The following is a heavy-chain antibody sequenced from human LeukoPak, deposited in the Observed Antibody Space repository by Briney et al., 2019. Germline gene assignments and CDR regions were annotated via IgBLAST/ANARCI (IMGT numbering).Heavy chain of an antibody. CDR2: IYYSGST. J-gene: IGHJ4*02. CDR1: GVSISSYY. D-gene: IGHD3-9*01. V-gene: IGHV4-59*01. Sequence: SETLSLTCTVSGVSISSYYWSWIRQPPGKGLEWIGYIYYSGSTNYNPSLKSRVTISVDTSKNQFSLKLSSATAAGTAVYYCARGNDILTGYFVDYWGQGTLVTVSS. CDR3: ARGNDILTGYFVDY.